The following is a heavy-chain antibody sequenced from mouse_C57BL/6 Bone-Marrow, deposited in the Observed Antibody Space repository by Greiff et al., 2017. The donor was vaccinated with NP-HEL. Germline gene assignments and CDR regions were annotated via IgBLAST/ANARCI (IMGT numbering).Heavy chain of an antibody. D-gene: IGHD2-4*01. V-gene: IGHV1-82*01. CDR1: GYAFSSSW. J-gene: IGHJ1*03. CDR2: IYPGDGDT. Sequence: QVQLQQSGPELVKPGASVKISCKASGYAFSSSWMNWVKQRPGKGLEWIGRIYPGDGDTTYNGQFRGKATLTADKSSSTAYMQLSSLTSEDSAVYFCAPIYYDYDDWYFDVWGTGTTVTVSS. CDR3: APIYYDYDDWYFDV.